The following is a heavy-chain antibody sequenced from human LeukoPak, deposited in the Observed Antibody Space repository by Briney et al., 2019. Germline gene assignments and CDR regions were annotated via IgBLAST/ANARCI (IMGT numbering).Heavy chain of an antibody. CDR1: GFTFSDYY. Sequence: TGGSLRLSCAASGFTFSDYYMSWIRQAPGKGLEWVSYISSSSSYTNYADSVKGRFTISRDNAKNSLYLQMSSLRAEDTAVYYCARDRRWGCGGDCYTNWFDPWGQGTLVTVSS. J-gene: IGHJ5*02. CDR2: ISSSSSYT. D-gene: IGHD2-21*02. CDR3: ARDRRWGCGGDCYTNWFDP. V-gene: IGHV3-11*06.